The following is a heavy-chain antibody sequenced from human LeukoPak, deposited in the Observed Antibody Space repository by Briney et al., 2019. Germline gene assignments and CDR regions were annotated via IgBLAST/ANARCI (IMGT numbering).Heavy chain of an antibody. D-gene: IGHD1-1*01. CDR1: GFTFSSYD. V-gene: IGHV3-30*18. J-gene: IGHJ4*02. CDR3: AKGVSRGVDPTGLEY. Sequence: GGSLRLSCVASGFTFSSYDMHWVRQAPGKGPEWVAVISYDGSDRYYANFVKGRFTISRDNSKNTLFLQTNSMRPEDTAVYYCAKGVSRGVDPTGLEYWGQGTLVTVSS. CDR2: ISYDGSDR.